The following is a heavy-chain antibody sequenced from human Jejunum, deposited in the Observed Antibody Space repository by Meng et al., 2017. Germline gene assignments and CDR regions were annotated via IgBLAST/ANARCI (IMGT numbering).Heavy chain of an antibody. CDR1: EFIFSDFY. J-gene: IGHJ4*02. CDR3: ARTQGGRRLVDY. CDR2: ISSSGNKI. Sequence: QVQLVDSGGGLVKPGGSLRLSCAASEFIFSDFYMNCIRQAPGKGLEWVSNISSSGNKIYCADFVKGRFTISRDNAKNLLYLQMNSLRAEDTAVYYCARTQGGRRLVDYWGQGTLVTVPS. D-gene: IGHD6-25*01. V-gene: IGHV3-11*01.